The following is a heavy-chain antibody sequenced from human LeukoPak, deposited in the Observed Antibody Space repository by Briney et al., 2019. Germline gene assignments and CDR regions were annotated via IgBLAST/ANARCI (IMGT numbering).Heavy chain of an antibody. CDR1: GFTFSDYE. D-gene: IGHD1-26*01. J-gene: IGHJ3*02. Sequence: GGSLRLSCAASGFTFSDYEMSWIRQAPGKGLEWVSYISSSSSYTNYADSVKGRFTISRDNAKNSLHLQMNSLRAEDTAVYYCARDSRCIVGAKNDASDMWGQGTMVTVSS. CDR3: ARDSRCIVGAKNDASDM. CDR2: ISSSSSYT. V-gene: IGHV3-11*05.